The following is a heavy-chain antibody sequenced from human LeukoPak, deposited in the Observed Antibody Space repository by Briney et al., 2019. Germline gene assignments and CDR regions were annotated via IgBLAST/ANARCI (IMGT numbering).Heavy chain of an antibody. D-gene: IGHD3-22*01. CDR2: IYYSGST. V-gene: IGHV4-31*03. Sequence: LSLTCTVSGGSISSGGYYWSWIRQHPGKGLEWIGYIYYSGSTYYNPSLKSRVTISVDTSKNQFSLKLSSVTAADTAVYYCARDFDSSGAYFDYWGQGTLVTVSS. J-gene: IGHJ4*02. CDR1: GGSISSGGYY. CDR3: ARDFDSSGAYFDY.